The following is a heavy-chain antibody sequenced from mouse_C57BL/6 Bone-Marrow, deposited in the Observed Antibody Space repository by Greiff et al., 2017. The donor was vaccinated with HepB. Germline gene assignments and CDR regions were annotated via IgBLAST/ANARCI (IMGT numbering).Heavy chain of an antibody. Sequence: EVQGVESGGGLVKPGGSLKLSCAASGFTFSSYAMSWVRQTPEKRLEWVATISDGGSYTYYPDNVKGRFTISRDNAKNNLYLQMSHLKSEDTAMYYCARDHSSGPAWFAYWGQGTLVTVSA. CDR2: ISDGGSYT. CDR1: GFTFSSYA. J-gene: IGHJ3*01. CDR3: ARDHSSGPAWFAY. D-gene: IGHD3-2*02. V-gene: IGHV5-4*01.